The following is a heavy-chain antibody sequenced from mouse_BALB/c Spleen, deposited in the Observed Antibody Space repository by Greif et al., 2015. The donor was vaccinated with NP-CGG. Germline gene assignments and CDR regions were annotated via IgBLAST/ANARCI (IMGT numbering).Heavy chain of an antibody. Sequence: QVQLQQSGAELVKPGASVKLSCKASGYTFTSYYMYWVKQRPGQGLEWIGEINPSNGGTNFNEKFKSKATLTVDKSSSTAYMQLSGLTSEDSAVYYCTRRGITTLGDYWGQGTSVTVSS. J-gene: IGHJ4*01. D-gene: IGHD2-4*01. V-gene: IGHV1S81*02. CDR3: TRRGITTLGDY. CDR1: GYTFTSYY. CDR2: INPSNGGT.